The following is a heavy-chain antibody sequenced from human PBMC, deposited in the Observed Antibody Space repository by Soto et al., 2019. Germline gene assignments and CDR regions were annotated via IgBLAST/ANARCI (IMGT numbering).Heavy chain of an antibody. Sequence: PGGSLRLSCAASGFTFSSYGMHWVRQAPGKGLEWVAVISYDGSNKYYADSVKGRFTISRDNSKNTLYLQMNSLRAEDTAVYYCAKDGGKDIVVVPAAPGEFDPWGQGTLVTVSS. CDR3: AKDGGKDIVVVPAAPGEFDP. V-gene: IGHV3-30*18. CDR1: GFTFSSYG. CDR2: ISYDGSNK. J-gene: IGHJ5*02. D-gene: IGHD2-2*01.